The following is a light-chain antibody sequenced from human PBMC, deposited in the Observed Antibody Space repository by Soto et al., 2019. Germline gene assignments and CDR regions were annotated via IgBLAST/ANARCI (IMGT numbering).Light chain of an antibody. Sequence: IQMTQSPSTLSSSVGDRVTITWRASQSISSWLAWYQQKPGKAPKLLIYDASSLESGVPSRFRGSGAGTEFTLTISSLKPDDFETYYCQQYNSYSQTFGQGTKVDIK. J-gene: IGKJ1*01. V-gene: IGKV1-5*01. CDR2: DAS. CDR1: QSISSW. CDR3: QQYNSYSQT.